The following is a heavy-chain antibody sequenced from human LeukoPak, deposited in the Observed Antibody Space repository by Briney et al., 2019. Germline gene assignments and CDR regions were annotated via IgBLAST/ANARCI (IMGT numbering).Heavy chain of an antibody. CDR2: IYPGDSDT. V-gene: IGHV5-51*01. CDR3: ARPATLSPYGGNLYFDY. J-gene: IGHJ4*02. D-gene: IGHD4-23*01. Sequence: AGESLKISCKGSGYSFTSYWIGWVRQMPGKGLEWMGFIYPGDSDTKYSPSFQGQVTISADKSISTAYLQWSSLKASDTAMYYCARPATLSPYGGNLYFDYWGQGTLVTVSS. CDR1: GYSFTSYW.